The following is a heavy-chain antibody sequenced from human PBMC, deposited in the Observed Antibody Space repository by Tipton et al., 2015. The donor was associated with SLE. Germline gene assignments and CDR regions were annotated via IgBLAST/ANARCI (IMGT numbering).Heavy chain of an antibody. CDR2: INTSGTT. CDR3: ARTHLPATMGAFDI. V-gene: IGHV4-4*07. D-gene: IGHD2-2*01. J-gene: IGHJ3*02. Sequence: TLSLTCTVSGGSISSYYWTWIRQPAGKGLEWIGRINTSGTTKYNPSLARRVTMSIDTSNTQFSMTLTSVTAADTAIYSCARTHLPATMGAFDIWGQGTMLTVAS. CDR1: GGSISSYY.